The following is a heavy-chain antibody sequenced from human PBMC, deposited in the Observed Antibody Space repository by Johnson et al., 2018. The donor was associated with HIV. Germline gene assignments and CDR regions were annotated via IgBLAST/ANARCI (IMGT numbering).Heavy chain of an antibody. CDR3: AKSRDLVGAGAFDI. Sequence: QVQLMESGGGVVQPGGSLRLSCAASGFTFSSYAMHWVRRTPGKGLEWVAFIRYDGSNKYYVDSVKGRFTISRDNSKNTLYLQMNSLRPEDTSVYYCAKSRDLVGAGAFDIWGQGTMVTVSS. CDR2: IRYDGSNK. J-gene: IGHJ3*02. CDR1: GFTFSSYA. V-gene: IGHV3-30*02. D-gene: IGHD1-26*01.